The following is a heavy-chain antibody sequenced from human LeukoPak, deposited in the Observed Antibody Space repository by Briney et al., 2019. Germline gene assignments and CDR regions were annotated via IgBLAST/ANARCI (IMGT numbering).Heavy chain of an antibody. V-gene: IGHV3-23*01. J-gene: IGHJ6*02. Sequence: GGSLRLSCAASGFTVSSNYMSWVRQAPGKGLEWVSAISGSGGSTYYADSVEGRFTISRDNSKNTLYLQMNSLRAEDTAVYYCAKDRESTGPASRVYYYGMDVWGQGTTVTVSS. CDR2: ISGSGGST. CDR3: AKDRESTGPASRVYYYGMDV. CDR1: GFTVSSNY. D-gene: IGHD2-8*02.